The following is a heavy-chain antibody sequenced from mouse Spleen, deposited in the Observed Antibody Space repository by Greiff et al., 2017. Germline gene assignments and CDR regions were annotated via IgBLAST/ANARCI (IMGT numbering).Heavy chain of an antibody. V-gene: IGHV5-9*04. Sequence: EVKVVESGGGLVKLGGSLKLSCAASGFTFSSYAMSWVRQTPEKRLEWVATISSGGGNTYYPDSVKGRFTISRDNAKNTLYLQMSSLKSEDTAMYYCARHDRYEDYWGQGTTLTVSS. J-gene: IGHJ2*01. CDR2: ISSGGGNT. D-gene: IGHD2-14*01. CDR3: ARHDRYEDY. CDR1: GFTFSSYA.